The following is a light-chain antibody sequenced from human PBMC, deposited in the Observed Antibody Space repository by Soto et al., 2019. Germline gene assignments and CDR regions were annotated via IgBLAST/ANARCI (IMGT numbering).Light chain of an antibody. V-gene: IGLV2-14*03. J-gene: IGLJ1*01. CDR1: SSDVGSYNV. CDR2: DVS. CDR3: SSYTRRSTYV. Sequence: QSVLTQPASVSGSPGQSITIPYSGTSSDVGSYNVVSWYQQHPGKAPKLVIYDVSNRPSGVSPRFSGAKSGNTASLTIAGLQAEDEADYYCSSYTRRSTYVFGTGTKVTVL.